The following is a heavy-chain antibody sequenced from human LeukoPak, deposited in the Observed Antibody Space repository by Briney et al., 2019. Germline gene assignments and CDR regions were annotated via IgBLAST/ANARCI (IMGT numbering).Heavy chain of an antibody. CDR1: GGALSTYA. CDR2: KSTDGRNT. V-gene: IGHV3-64D*06. Sequence: PAGPLRLSCLATGGALSTYAMHLVRHALGKGLQHVSTKSTDGRNTYYADSVKGRFTISRDTSKNTLYLQMSSLRGDDTAVYYCLKGSQGQIWQQLVPDHWGPGTQVTVSS. D-gene: IGHD6-13*01. J-gene: IGHJ4*02. CDR3: LKGSQGQIWQQLVPDH.